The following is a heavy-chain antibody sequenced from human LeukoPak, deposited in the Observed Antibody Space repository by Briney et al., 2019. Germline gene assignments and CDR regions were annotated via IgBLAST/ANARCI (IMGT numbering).Heavy chain of an antibody. V-gene: IGHV3-21*01. CDR2: ISSSSSYI. J-gene: IGHJ4*02. CDR1: GFTFSSYT. CDR3: ARDYGGSSPFDY. D-gene: IGHD4-23*01. Sequence: GGSLRLSCAASGFTFSSYTMNWVRQAPGKGLEWVSSISSSSSYIYYADSVKGRFTISRDNAKNSLYLQMNSLRAEDTAVYYCARDYGGSSPFDYWGQGTLVTVSS.